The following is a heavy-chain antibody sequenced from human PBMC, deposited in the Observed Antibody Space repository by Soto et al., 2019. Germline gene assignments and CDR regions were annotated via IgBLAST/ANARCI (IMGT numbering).Heavy chain of an antibody. D-gene: IGHD2-2*01. CDR1: GGTFSSYA. V-gene: IGHV1-69*12. J-gene: IGHJ4*02. Sequence: QVQLVQSGAEVKKPGSSVKVSCKASGGTFSSYAISWVRQSPGQGLEWMGGIIPIFGTANYAQKFKGRVTITADESTSTAYMELSSLRSEDTAVYYGARLGSGLVPAAYMGWGQGTLVTVSS. CDR2: IIPIFGTA. CDR3: ARLGSGLVPAAYMG.